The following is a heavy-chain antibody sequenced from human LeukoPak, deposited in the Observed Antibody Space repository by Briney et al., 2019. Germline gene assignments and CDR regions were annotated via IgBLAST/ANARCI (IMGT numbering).Heavy chain of an antibody. CDR3: ARVGLRFLEWFDPYYYYGMDV. CDR1: GFTFSNYW. D-gene: IGHD3-3*01. V-gene: IGHV3-7*01. J-gene: IGHJ6*02. Sequence: GGSLRLSCVASGFTFSNYWMSWVRQAPGKGLEWVANIKQDGSEKYYVDSVKGRFTISRDNAKNSLYLQMNSLRAEDTAVYYCARVGLRFLEWFDPYYYYGMDVWGQGTTVTVSS. CDR2: IKQDGSEK.